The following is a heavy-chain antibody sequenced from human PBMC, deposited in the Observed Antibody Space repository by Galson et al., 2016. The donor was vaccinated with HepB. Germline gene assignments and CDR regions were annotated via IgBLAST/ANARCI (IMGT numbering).Heavy chain of an antibody. CDR2: IYWDDDK. V-gene: IGHV2-5*02. Sequence: PALVKPTQTLTLTCGFSLRTNGAGVGWIRQPPGKALEWLALIYWDDDKRYSPSLKSRLTVTKDTSKNQVVLTMTNMDPVDTATYYCARTYYYDSSYLDYWGQGTLVTVSS. CDR1: GFSLRTNGAG. CDR3: ARTYYYDSSYLDY. D-gene: IGHD3-22*01. J-gene: IGHJ4*02.